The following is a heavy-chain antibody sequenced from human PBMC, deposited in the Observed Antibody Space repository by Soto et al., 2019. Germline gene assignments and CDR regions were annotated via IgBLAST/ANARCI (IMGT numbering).Heavy chain of an antibody. Sequence: GGSLRLSCAASGFTFSTFAMSWVRQAPGKGLEWVSAISASGGSTYYADSVKGRFTISRDNSNNTLYLQMSSLRVEDTAVYYCAKDPRVSFDPWGQGTLVTVSS. V-gene: IGHV3-23*01. CDR3: AKDPRVSFDP. J-gene: IGHJ5*02. CDR2: ISASGGST. CDR1: GFTFSTFA.